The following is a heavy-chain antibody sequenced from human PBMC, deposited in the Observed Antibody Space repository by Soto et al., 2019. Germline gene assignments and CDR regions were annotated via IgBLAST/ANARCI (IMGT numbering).Heavy chain of an antibody. D-gene: IGHD3-16*01. Sequence: SETLSLTCTVSGGSISSYYWSLIRQPPGKGLEWIGYIYYSGSTNYNPSLKSRVTISVDTSKNQFSLKLSSVTAADTAVYYCARRYGGNFDYWGQGTLVTASS. J-gene: IGHJ4*02. CDR3: ARRYGGNFDY. V-gene: IGHV4-59*01. CDR2: IYYSGST. CDR1: GGSISSYY.